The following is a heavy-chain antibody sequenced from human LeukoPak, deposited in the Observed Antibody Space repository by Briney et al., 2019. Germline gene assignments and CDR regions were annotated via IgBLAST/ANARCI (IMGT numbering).Heavy chain of an antibody. D-gene: IGHD3-22*01. CDR1: GFTFSSYA. CDR2: ISYDGSNK. CDR3: ARQDYYDSGGYYYGENPRNWYFDL. J-gene: IGHJ2*01. V-gene: IGHV3-30-3*01. Sequence: GSLRLSCAASGFTFSSYAMHWVRQAPGKGLEWVAVISYDGSNKYYADSVKGRFTISRDNSKNTLYLQMNSLRAEDTAVYYCARQDYYDSGGYYYGENPRNWYFDLWGRGTLVTVSS.